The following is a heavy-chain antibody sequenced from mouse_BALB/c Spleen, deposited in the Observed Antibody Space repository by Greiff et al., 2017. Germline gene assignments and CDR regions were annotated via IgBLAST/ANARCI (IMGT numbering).Heavy chain of an antibody. CDR2: INPSTGYT. Sequence: QVQLQQSGAELAKPGASVKMSCKASGYTFTSYWMHWVKQRPGQGLEWIGYINPSTGYTEYNQKFKDKATLTADKSSSTAYMQLSSLTSEDSAVYYCARGLLRWDYFDYWGQGTTLTVSS. V-gene: IGHV1-7*01. CDR3: ARGLLRWDYFDY. J-gene: IGHJ2*01. D-gene: IGHD1-1*01. CDR1: GYTFTSYW.